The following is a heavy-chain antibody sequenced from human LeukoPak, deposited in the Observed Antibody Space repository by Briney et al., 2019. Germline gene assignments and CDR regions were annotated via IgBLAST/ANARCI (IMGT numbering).Heavy chain of an antibody. CDR2: ISYDGSNK. D-gene: IGHD5-18*01. Sequence: PGGSLRLSCAASGFTFSSYGMHWVRQAPGKGLEWVAVISYDGSNKYYADSVKGRFTISRDNSENTLYLQMNSLRAEDTAVYYCAKGEWIQLWFGDYWGQGTLVTVSS. J-gene: IGHJ4*02. V-gene: IGHV3-30*18. CDR1: GFTFSSYG. CDR3: AKGEWIQLWFGDY.